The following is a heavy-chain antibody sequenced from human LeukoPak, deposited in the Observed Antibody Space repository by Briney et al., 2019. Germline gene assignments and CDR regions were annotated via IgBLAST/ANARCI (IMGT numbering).Heavy chain of an antibody. J-gene: IGHJ5*02. CDR1: GFTFSDYY. V-gene: IGHV3-11*01. D-gene: IGHD6-13*01. CDR2: ISSSGSTI. CDR3: AREAGGDSSWYLGLNWFDP. Sequence: GGSLRLSCAASGFTFSDYYMSWIRQAPGKGLEWVSYISSSGSTIYYADSVKGRFTISRDNAKNSLYLQMNSLRAEDTAVYYCAREAGGDSSWYLGLNWFDPWGQGTLVTVSS.